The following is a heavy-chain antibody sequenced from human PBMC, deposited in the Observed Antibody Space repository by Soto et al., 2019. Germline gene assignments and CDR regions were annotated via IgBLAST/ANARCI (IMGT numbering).Heavy chain of an antibody. CDR3: ARDLIYDSSGYIDY. V-gene: IGHV3-33*01. J-gene: IGHJ4*02. D-gene: IGHD3-22*01. Sequence: QVQLVESGGGVVQPGRSLRLSCAVSGFTFTSHGMHWVRQAPGKGLEWVAVIWHDGNSKYYADSVKGRFTISRDNSKNTLYLQMNSLRAEDTAVYYCARDLIYDSSGYIDYWGQGTLVTVSS. CDR2: IWHDGNSK. CDR1: GFTFTSHG.